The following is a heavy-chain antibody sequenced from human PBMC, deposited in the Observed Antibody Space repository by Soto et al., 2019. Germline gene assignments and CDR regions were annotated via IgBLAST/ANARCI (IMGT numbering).Heavy chain of an antibody. CDR1: GFSLSTPSGVG. J-gene: IGHJ4*02. V-gene: IGHV2-5*02. D-gene: IGHD3-22*01. CDR3: AHILGIGGYYEGFDY. CDR2: IYWDDEN. Sequence: GSGPTLVNPTQTLTLTCTFSGFSLSTPSGVGVGWIRQPPGKALVWLAFIYWDDENRYSPSLKSRLTITKDTSKNQVVLIMTNMDPVDTATYYCAHILGIGGYYEGFDYWGQGALVTVSS.